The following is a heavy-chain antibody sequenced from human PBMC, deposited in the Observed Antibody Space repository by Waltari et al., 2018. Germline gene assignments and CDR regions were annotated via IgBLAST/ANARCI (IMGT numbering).Heavy chain of an antibody. CDR2: IYYSGST. D-gene: IGHD3-22*01. J-gene: IGHJ4*02. V-gene: IGHV4-59*11. CDR1: GGSISSHY. CDR3: ASAPISSGYYYFDY. Sequence: QVQLQESGPGLVKPSETLSLTCTVPGGSISSHYWSWIRQPPGKGLEWIGYIYYSGSTNYNPSLKSRVTISVDTSKNQFSLKLSSVTAADTAVYYCASAPISSGYYYFDYWGQGTLVTVSS.